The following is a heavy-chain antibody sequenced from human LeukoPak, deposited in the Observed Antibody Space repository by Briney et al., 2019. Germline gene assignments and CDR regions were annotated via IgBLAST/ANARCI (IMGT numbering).Heavy chain of an antibody. D-gene: IGHD5-18*01. V-gene: IGHV1-69*05. CDR1: GGTFSSYA. CDR2: ISPIFGAA. J-gene: IGHJ4*02. Sequence: SVKVSCKASGGTFSSYAISWVRQAPGQGLEWMGGISPIFGAADYAQKLQGRVTMTTDTSTSTAYMELRSLRSDDTAVYYCARVRSTAMVFDYWGQGTLVTVSS. CDR3: ARVRSTAMVFDY.